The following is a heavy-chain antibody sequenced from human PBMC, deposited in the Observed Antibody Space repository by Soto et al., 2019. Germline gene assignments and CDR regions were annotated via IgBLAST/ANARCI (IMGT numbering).Heavy chain of an antibody. CDR2: INGANGNT. J-gene: IGHJ6*02. D-gene: IGHD3-3*01. Sequence: ASVKVSCKASQYSFTTYGLHWVRQAPGHGLEWMGWINGANGNTKYSQKFQDRVSFISDASANTVYLELSSLRSEDTAVYYCARDGAEVRFSRGNYFYGLDLWGQGTTVTVSS. CDR1: QYSFTTYG. CDR3: ARDGAEVRFSRGNYFYGLDL. V-gene: IGHV1-3*01.